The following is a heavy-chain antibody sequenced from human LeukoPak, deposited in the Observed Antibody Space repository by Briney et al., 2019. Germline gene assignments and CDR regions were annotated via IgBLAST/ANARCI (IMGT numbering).Heavy chain of an antibody. J-gene: IGHJ5*01. CDR1: GDSTSNFY. CDR3: ALAPNSNWFDF. V-gene: IGHV4-59*03. D-gene: IGHD2-8*01. CDR2: IHYSGSS. Sequence: SETLSLTCTVSGDSTSNFYWNWIRQSPGKGPEWIGNIHYSGSSVYNPSLKSRSTISIDTSRRQFFLKLNSVTAADTAVYFCALAPNSNWFDFWGPGTLVTVSS.